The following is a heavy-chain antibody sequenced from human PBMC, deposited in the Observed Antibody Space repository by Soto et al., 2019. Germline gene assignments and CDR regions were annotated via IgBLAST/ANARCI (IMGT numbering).Heavy chain of an antibody. CDR2: IYYSGST. CDR1: GGSMSSSSYY. CDR3: ARLTTYFDFWSGTSNPDYGMDV. V-gene: IGHV4-39*01. D-gene: IGHD3-3*01. J-gene: IGHJ6*02. Sequence: SETLSLTCTVSGGSMSSSSYYWGWIRQPPGKGLEWIGSIYYSGSTYYNPSLKSRVTISVDTCKNQFSLKLSSVTAADTAVYYCARLTTYFDFWSGTSNPDYGMDVWGQGATVTVSS.